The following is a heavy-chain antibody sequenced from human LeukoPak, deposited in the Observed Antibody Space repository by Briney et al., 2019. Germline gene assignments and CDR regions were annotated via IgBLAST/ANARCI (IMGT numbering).Heavy chain of an antibody. V-gene: IGHV4-59*01. CDR3: AGRGSVAGLDY. CDR1: GGSISSYY. CDR2: IYYSGIS. Sequence: SETLSLTCTVSGGSISSYYWSWIRQPPGKGLEWIGYIYYSGISNYTPSLKGRVTISVDTSKNQFSVKLSSVTAADTAVYYCAGRGSVAGLDYWGQGTLVTVSS. D-gene: IGHD6-19*01. J-gene: IGHJ4*02.